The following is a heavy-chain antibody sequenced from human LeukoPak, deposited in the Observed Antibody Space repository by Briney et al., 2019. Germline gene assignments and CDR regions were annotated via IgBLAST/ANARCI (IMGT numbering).Heavy chain of an antibody. Sequence: GGSLRLSCAASGFTFSSYSMNWVRQAPGKGLEWVSSISSSSSYIYYADSVKGRFTISRDNAKNSLYLQMNSLRGEDTALYYCARVVPGTGFFYWGQGTLVTVSS. CDR3: ARVVPGTGFFY. D-gene: IGHD2-8*02. CDR1: GFTFSSYS. CDR2: ISSSSSYI. V-gene: IGHV3-21*01. J-gene: IGHJ4*02.